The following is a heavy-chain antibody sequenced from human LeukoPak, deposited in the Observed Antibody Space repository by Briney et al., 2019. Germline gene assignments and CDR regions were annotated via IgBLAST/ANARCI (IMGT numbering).Heavy chain of an antibody. Sequence: ASVKVSCNASGYTFTSYGISWVRQAPGQGLEWMGWISAYNGNTNYAQKLQGRVTMTTDTSTSTAYMELRSLRSDDTAVYYCARALYSSSWYFPFDYWGQGTLVTVSS. D-gene: IGHD6-13*01. CDR2: ISAYNGNT. V-gene: IGHV1-18*01. J-gene: IGHJ4*02. CDR3: ARALYSSSWYFPFDY. CDR1: GYTFTSYG.